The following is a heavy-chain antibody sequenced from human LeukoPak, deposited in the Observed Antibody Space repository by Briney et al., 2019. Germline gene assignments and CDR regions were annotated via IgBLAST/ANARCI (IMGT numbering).Heavy chain of an antibody. CDR3: AKGLTPFASLTSRAKGMAVAAFDS. J-gene: IGHJ4*02. CDR2: VSGSGGDT. V-gene: IGHV3-23*01. Sequence: GGSLRLSCAASGFTVSSNYMSWVRQAPGKGLEWVSSVSGSGGDTYYVDSVKGRFTISRDNSKNTLYLQMISVRAEDTAVYYCAKGLTPFASLTSRAKGMAVAAFDSWGQGTLVTVSS. CDR1: GFTVSSNY. D-gene: IGHD6-19*01.